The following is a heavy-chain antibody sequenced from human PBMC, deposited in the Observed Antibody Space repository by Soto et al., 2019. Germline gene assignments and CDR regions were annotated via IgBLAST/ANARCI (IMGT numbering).Heavy chain of an antibody. CDR1: GFTFSSCW. J-gene: IGHJ4*02. CDR3: ARDYPGNGIDY. V-gene: IGHV3-74*01. CDR2: IDSDGSRR. Sequence: EVQLVESGGGLVKPGGSLRLSCAASGFTFSSCWMHWVRQAPGKGLEWVSHIDSDGSRRTYADSVKGRFTISRDNAKNTLYLQMNSLRAEDTAVYYCARDYPGNGIDYLGQGTLVTVSS. D-gene: IGHD1-1*01.